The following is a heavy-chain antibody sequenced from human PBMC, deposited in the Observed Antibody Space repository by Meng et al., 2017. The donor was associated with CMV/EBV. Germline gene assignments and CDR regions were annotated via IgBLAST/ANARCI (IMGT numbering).Heavy chain of an antibody. CDR1: GGSISSSSYY. D-gene: IGHD6-13*01. CDR2: IYYSGST. Sequence: SETLSLTCTVSGGSISSSSYYWGWIRQPPGKGLEWIGSIYYSGSTYYNPSLKSRVTISVDTSKNQFSLKPSSVTAADTAVYYCARDNALLEAAGTFDYWGQGTLVTVSS. J-gene: IGHJ4*02. CDR3: ARDNALLEAAGTFDY. V-gene: IGHV4-39*07.